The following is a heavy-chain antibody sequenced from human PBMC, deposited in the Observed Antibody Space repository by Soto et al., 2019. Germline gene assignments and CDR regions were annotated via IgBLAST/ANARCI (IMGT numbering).Heavy chain of an antibody. J-gene: IGHJ4*02. CDR1: GFTFSSYA. V-gene: IGHV3-23*01. CDR3: ACSGSYSWLPY. CDR2: ISGGAGST. Sequence: EVQLLESGGGLVQPGGSLRLSCAASGFTFSSYAVSWVRHAPGKGLEWVSSISGGAGSTYYADSVKGRFTISRDNSKNALYLQMNSLRAEDTAVYSCACSGSYSWLPYWGQGTLVTVSS. D-gene: IGHD1-26*01.